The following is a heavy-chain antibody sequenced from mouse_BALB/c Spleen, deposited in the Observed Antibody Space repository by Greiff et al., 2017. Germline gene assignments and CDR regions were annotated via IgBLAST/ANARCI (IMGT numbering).Heavy chain of an antibody. V-gene: IGHV1S81*02. Sequence: QVQLQQPGAELVKPGASVKLSCKASGYTFTSYWMHWVKQRPGQGLEWIGEINPSNGRTNYNEKFKSKATLTVDKSSSTAYMQLSSLTSEDSAVYYCARRAGTNAMDYWGQGTSVTVSS. D-gene: IGHD3-3*01. CDR2: INPSNGRT. J-gene: IGHJ4*01. CDR1: GYTFTSYW. CDR3: ARRAGTNAMDY.